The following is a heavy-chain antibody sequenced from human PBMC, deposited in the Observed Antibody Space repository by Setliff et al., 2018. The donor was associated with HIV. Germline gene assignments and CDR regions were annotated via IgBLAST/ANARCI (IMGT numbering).Heavy chain of an antibody. CDR2: IHHSGST. V-gene: IGHV4-59*01. CDR1: GASISNYW. CDR3: AKQPGGHSFFDS. Sequence: SETLSLTCTVSGASISNYWWTWMRQPPGEELEYLGSIHHSGSTYYSPSLKSRVTISVDTSRNQFSLRLKYVTPADTAVYFCAKQPGGHSFFDSWGQGTLVTVSS. J-gene: IGHJ4*02. D-gene: IGHD2-21*01.